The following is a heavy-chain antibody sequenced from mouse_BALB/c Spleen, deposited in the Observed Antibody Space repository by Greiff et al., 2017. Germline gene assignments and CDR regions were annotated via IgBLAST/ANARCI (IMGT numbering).Heavy chain of an antibody. J-gene: IGHJ4*01. CDR1: GDSITSGY. CDR3: ARGLLRRDYAMDY. D-gene: IGHD2-3*01. V-gene: IGHV3-8*02. CDR2: ISYSGST. Sequence: DVKLQESGPSLVKPSQTLSLTCSVTGDSITSGYWNWIRKFPGNKLEYMGYISYSGSTYYNPSLKSRISITRDTSKNQYYLQLNSVTTEDTATYYCARGLLRRDYAMDYWGKGTSVTVSS.